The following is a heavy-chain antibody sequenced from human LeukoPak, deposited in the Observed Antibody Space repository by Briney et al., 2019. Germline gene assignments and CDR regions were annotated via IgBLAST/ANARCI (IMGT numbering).Heavy chain of an antibody. J-gene: IGHJ5*01. D-gene: IGHD1-26*01. CDR2: MNPNSGDA. V-gene: IGHV1-8*02. CDR1: GGTFSSYA. CDR3: ARTGMGGNVWIDS. Sequence: ASVKVSCKASGGTFSSYAINWVRQAPGQGLEWMGWMNPNSGDADYAEKFKGRVTMTRDTSTSTAYMELTSLTSDDTAIFYCARTGMGGNVWIDSWGQGTLVTVSS.